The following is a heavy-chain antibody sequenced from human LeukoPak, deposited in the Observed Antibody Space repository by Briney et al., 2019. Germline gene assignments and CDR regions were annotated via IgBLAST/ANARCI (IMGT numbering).Heavy chain of an antibody. D-gene: IGHD3-9*01. CDR3: ARGGWYDILTGYYRDAFDI. J-gene: IGHJ3*02. CDR2: IYTSGST. CDR1: GGSISSYY. Sequence: SETLYLTCTVSGGSISSYYWSWIRQPAGKGLEWIGRIYTSGSTNYNPSLKSRVTMSVDTSKNQFSLKLSSVTAADTAVYYCARGGWYDILTGYYRDAFDIWGQGTMVTVSS. V-gene: IGHV4-4*07.